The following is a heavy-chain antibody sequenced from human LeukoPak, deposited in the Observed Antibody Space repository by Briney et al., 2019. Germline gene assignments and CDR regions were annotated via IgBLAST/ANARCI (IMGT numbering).Heavy chain of an antibody. Sequence: SETLSLTCTVSGGSISSSSYYWGWVRQPPGKGLEWIGSIYYSGSTYYNPSLKSRVTISVDTSKNQFSLKLSSVTAADMAVYYCARNSKHDGNYYYYYGMDVWGQGTTVTVSS. V-gene: IGHV4-39*01. J-gene: IGHJ6*02. CDR2: IYYSGST. CDR3: ARNSKHDGNYYYYYGMDV. CDR1: GGSISSSSYY. D-gene: IGHD4-11*01.